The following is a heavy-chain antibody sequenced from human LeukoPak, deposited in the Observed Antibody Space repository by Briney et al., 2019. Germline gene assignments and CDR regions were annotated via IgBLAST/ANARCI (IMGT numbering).Heavy chain of an antibody. Sequence: GSLRLSCAASGFTFSSYWMSWVRQAPGKGLEWVAVISYDGSNKYYADSVKGRFTISRDNSKNTLYLQMNSLRAEDTAVYYCARDELVAAFDYWGQGTLVTVSS. CDR1: GFTFSSYW. V-gene: IGHV3-30-3*01. CDR2: ISYDGSNK. J-gene: IGHJ4*02. CDR3: ARDELVAAFDY. D-gene: IGHD2-15*01.